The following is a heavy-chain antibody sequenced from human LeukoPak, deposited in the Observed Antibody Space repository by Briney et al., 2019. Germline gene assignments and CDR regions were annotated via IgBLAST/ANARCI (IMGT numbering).Heavy chain of an antibody. J-gene: IGHJ4*02. CDR1: GGSFSGYY. D-gene: IGHD1-14*01. CDR3: ARDNRGYDY. V-gene: IGHV4-34*01. Sequence: SETLSLTCAVYGGSFSGYYWSWIRQPPGKGLEWIGEINHSGSTNYNPSLKSRVTISVDTSKNQFSLKLSSVTAADTAVYYCARDNRGYDYWGQGTLVTVSS. CDR2: INHSGST.